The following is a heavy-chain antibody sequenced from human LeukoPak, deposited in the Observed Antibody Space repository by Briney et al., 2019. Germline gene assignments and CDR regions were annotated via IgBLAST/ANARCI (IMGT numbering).Heavy chain of an antibody. CDR1: GGSISSYY. CDR2: IYTSGST. J-gene: IGHJ4*02. D-gene: IGHD5-12*01. V-gene: IGHV4-4*07. CDR3: ARDRRTDIVATTGFDY. Sequence: SETLSLTCTVSGGSISSYYWSWIRQPAGKGLECIGRIYTSGSTNYNPSLKSRVTMSVDTSKNQFSLKLSSVTAADTAVYYCARDRRTDIVATTGFDYWGQGTLVTVSS.